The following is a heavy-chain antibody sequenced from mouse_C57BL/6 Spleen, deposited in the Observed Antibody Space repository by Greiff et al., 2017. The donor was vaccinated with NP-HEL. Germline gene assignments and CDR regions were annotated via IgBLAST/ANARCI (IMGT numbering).Heavy chain of an antibody. D-gene: IGHD2-3*01. CDR3: ASGVNDGYPAWFAY. CDR1: GYTFTDYN. V-gene: IGHV1-18*01. CDR2: INPNNGGT. Sequence: EVQLQQSGPELVKPGASVKIPCKASGYTFTDYNMDWVKQSHGKSLEWIGDINPNNGGTIYNQKFKGKATLTVDKSSSTAYMELRSLTSEDTAVDYWASGVNDGYPAWFAYWGQGTLVTVSA. J-gene: IGHJ3*01.